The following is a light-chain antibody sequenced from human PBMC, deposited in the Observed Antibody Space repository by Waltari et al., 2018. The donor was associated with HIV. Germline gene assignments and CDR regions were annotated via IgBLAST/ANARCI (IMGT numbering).Light chain of an antibody. Sequence: DIQMTQSPSTLSASVGDRVIITCRASQSISSGLAWYQQRPGRAPNLLIYKASSLRSGVPSRFSGSGSWTEFTLTISSLQPDDFATYYCQQYNGYPLTFGGGTKVEIK. CDR2: KAS. V-gene: IGKV1-5*03. J-gene: IGKJ4*01. CDR3: QQYNGYPLT. CDR1: QSISSG.